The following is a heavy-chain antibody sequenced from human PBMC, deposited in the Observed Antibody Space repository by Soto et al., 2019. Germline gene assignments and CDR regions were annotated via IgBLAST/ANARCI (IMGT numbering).Heavy chain of an antibody. Sequence: QVQLVQSGGGLVEPGGSLRLSCAASGFTFSGQYMTWIRQAPGKGLEWVSKISGDATLRYYADSVQGRFTVSRDNAKKALYLQMNSLRAEDTAVYYCASDPYYYASGFWGQGTLVTVS. CDR3: ASDPYYYASGF. J-gene: IGHJ4*02. CDR1: GFTFSGQY. D-gene: IGHD3-10*01. V-gene: IGHV3-11*01. CDR2: ISGDATLR.